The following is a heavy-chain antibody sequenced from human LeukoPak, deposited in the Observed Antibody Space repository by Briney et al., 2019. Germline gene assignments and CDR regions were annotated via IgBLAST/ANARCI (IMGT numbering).Heavy chain of an antibody. J-gene: IGHJ5*02. V-gene: IGHV1-69*05. CDR1: GGTFSSYA. D-gene: IGHD3-22*01. Sequence: SVKVSCKASGGTFSSYAIAWVRQAPGQGLEWMGRITVMSGTANYAQKFQDRVTITTDESTRTAYMEVSSLRSEDTAVYFCATEXXXXSXGYXSWGQGTX. CDR3: ATEXXXXSXGYXS. CDR2: ITVMSGTA.